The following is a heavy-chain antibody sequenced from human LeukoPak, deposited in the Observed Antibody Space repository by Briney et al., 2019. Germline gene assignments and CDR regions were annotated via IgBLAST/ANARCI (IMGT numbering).Heavy chain of an antibody. V-gene: IGHV4-38-2*02. Sequence: SETLSLTCTVSGGSISSYYWGWIRQPPGKGLEWIGSIYHSGSTYYNPSLKSRVTISVDTSKNQFSLKLSSVTAADTAVYYCAREDDFWSGYPYYYYMDVWGKGTTVTVSS. CDR2: IYHSGST. J-gene: IGHJ6*03. D-gene: IGHD3-3*01. CDR1: GGSISSYY. CDR3: AREDDFWSGYPYYYYMDV.